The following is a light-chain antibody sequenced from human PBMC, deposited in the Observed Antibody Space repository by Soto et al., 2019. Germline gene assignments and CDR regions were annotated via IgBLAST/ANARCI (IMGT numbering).Light chain of an antibody. Sequence: IQMTQTPSSLSASVGDGVTITYRASQGIRNDLGWYQQKPGKAPKLLIYAASNLQSGVPSRFSGSGSGTEFTLTISSLQPDDFATYYCQHYNSYSEAFGQGTKVDIK. J-gene: IGKJ1*01. V-gene: IGKV1-17*01. CDR1: QGIRND. CDR2: AAS. CDR3: QHYNSYSEA.